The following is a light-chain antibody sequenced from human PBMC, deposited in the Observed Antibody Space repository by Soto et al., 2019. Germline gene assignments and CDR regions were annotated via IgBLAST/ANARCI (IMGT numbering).Light chain of an antibody. CDR3: QQYGSSPLMYT. V-gene: IGKV3-20*01. CDR1: QSVSSSY. CDR2: GAS. J-gene: IGKJ2*01. Sequence: EIVLTQSPGTLSLSPGERATLSCRASQSVSSSYLAWYQKKPGQAPRLLIYGASSRATGIPDRFSGSGSGTAFTLTISRLEPEDFAVYYCQQYGSSPLMYTFGQGTKLEIK.